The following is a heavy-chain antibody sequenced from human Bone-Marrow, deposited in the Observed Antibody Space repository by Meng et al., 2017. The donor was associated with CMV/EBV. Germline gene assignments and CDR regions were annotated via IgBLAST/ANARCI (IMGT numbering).Heavy chain of an antibody. V-gene: IGHV3-7*01. CDR3: ARYCSSTGCPSGYYYYYYGMDV. CDR1: GFTLSSYW. CDR2: IKQDGREK. D-gene: IGHD2-2*01. Sequence: GESLKISCASSGFTLSSYWMSWVRQAPGKGLEWVANIKQDGREKYYVDSEKGRFTITRDNAKNSLYLQMNRLSSEDTAVYYCARYCSSTGCPSGYYYYYYGMDVWGQGTTVTVSS. J-gene: IGHJ6*02.